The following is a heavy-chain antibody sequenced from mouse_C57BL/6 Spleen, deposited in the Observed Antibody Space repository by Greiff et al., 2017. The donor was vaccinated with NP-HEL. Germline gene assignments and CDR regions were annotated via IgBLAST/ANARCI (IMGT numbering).Heavy chain of an antibody. CDR2: INPNNGGT. D-gene: IGHD2-4*01. Sequence: EVQLQQSGPELVKPWASVTMSCTASGYTFTDYNLHCLKQSLGKSLEWIGYINPNNGGTSYNQKFKGKATLTVNTSSSTAYMELRSLTSDDSAVYYCARESYYDYDGGVYFDYWGQGTTLTVSS. CDR3: ARESYYDYDGGVYFDY. V-gene: IGHV1-22*01. CDR1: GYTFTDYN. J-gene: IGHJ2*01.